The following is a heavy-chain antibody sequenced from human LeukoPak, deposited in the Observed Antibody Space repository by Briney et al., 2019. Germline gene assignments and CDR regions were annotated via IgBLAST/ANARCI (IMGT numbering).Heavy chain of an antibody. CDR1: GFTFSNYW. CDR2: IKQDGSEK. Sequence: PGGSLRLSCAASGFTFSNYWLTWVRQAPGQGLEWVANIKQDGSEKHYVDSVKGRFTISRDNAKNSLYLQMNSLRAEDTAVFYCARDRQIAYWGQGTTVTVSS. V-gene: IGHV3-7*01. CDR3: ARDRQIAY. J-gene: IGHJ6*02.